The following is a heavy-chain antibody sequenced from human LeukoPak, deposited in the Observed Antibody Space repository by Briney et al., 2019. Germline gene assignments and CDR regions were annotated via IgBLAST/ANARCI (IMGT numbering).Heavy chain of an antibody. D-gene: IGHD3-10*01. J-gene: IGHJ4*02. Sequence: GGSLRLSCAASGFTFSSYWMSWVRQAPGKGLEWVANIKQDGSEKYYVDSVKGRFTISRDNAKNSLYLQMNSLRAEDTAVYYCARAVSGISPSFDYWGQGTLITVSS. V-gene: IGHV3-7*01. CDR2: IKQDGSEK. CDR3: ARAVSGISPSFDY. CDR1: GFTFSSYW.